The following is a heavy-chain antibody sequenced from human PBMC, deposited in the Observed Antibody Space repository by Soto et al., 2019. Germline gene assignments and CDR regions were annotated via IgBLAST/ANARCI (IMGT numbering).Heavy chain of an antibody. Sequence: APVKVSCKASGYTFTSYYMHWVRQAPGQGLEWMGIINPSGGSTSYAQKFQGRVTMTRDTSTSTVYMELSSLRSEDTAVYYCARMPFGVVIKRDNWFDPWGQGTLVTVSS. CDR3: ARMPFGVVIKRDNWFDP. V-gene: IGHV1-46*03. D-gene: IGHD3-3*01. J-gene: IGHJ5*02. CDR2: INPSGGST. CDR1: GYTFTSYY.